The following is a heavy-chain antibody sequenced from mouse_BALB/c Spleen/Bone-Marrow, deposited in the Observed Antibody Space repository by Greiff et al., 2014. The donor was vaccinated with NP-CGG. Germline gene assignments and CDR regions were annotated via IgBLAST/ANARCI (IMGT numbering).Heavy chain of an antibody. J-gene: IGHJ2*01. Sequence: VQLQQSAAELARPGASVKLSCKASGYIFTSYTIQWIKQRPGQGLEWIGYINPSIGYTEYNQKFKDKTTLTADTSSSTTYMQLSSLTAEDSAAYYCAREGPYYADFDYWGQGTTLTVSS. CDR3: AREGPYYADFDY. CDR1: GYIFTSYT. V-gene: IGHV1-4*02. CDR2: INPSIGYT. D-gene: IGHD1-1*01.